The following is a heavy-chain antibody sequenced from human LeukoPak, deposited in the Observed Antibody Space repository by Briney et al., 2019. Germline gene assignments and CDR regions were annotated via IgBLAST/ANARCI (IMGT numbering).Heavy chain of an antibody. CDR1: GFAFNNAW. D-gene: IGHD2-21*01. CDR2: IDSDGTGT. V-gene: IGHV3-74*01. J-gene: IGHJ4*02. CDR3: VRDDWMSLAC. Sequence: QAGGSLRLSCAASGFAFNNAWMTWVRQAPGKGPVWVSHIDSDGTGTNYADSVKGRFSISRDNAKNTLSLQMNSLRVEDTAVYYCVRDDWMSLACWSQGTLVTVSS.